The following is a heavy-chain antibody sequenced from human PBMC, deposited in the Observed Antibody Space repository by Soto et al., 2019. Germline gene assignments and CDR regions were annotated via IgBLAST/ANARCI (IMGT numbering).Heavy chain of an antibody. V-gene: IGHV3-30-3*01. J-gene: IGHJ4*02. CDR2: ISYDGSNK. Sequence: GGSLRLSCAASGFTFSSYAMHWVRQAPGKGLEWVAVISYDGSNKYYADSVKGRFTISRDNSKNTLYLQMNSLRAEDTAVYYCARDASQVTAILYYWGQGTLVTVSS. D-gene: IGHD2-21*02. CDR1: GFTFSSYA. CDR3: ARDASQVTAILYY.